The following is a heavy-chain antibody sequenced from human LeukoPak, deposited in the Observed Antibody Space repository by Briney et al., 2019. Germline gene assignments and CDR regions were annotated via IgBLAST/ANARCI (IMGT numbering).Heavy chain of an antibody. V-gene: IGHV3-23*01. J-gene: IGHJ3*02. CDR1: GFTFSSYA. D-gene: IGHD1-14*01. CDR2: ISGSGSST. CDR3: AKFRKPMALVDAFDT. Sequence: GGSLRLSCAASGFTFSSYAMSWVRQAPGKGLEWVSIISGSGSSTFYADSVKGRFIISRDNSKNTLYLQMNSLRDEDTAVYYCAKFRKPMALVDAFDTWGQGIMVSVSS.